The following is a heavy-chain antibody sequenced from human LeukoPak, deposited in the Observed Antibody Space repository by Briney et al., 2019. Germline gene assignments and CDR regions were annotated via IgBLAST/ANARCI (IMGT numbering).Heavy chain of an antibody. CDR3: ARAYYDSSGLDY. Sequence: PGGSLRLSCAASGFTFSSYGMHWVRQAPGKGLEWVAVISYDGSNKYYADSVKGRFTISRDNSKNTLYLQMNSLRAEDTAVYYCARAYYDSSGLDYWGQGTLVTVSS. CDR1: GFTFSSYG. J-gene: IGHJ4*02. D-gene: IGHD3-22*01. CDR2: ISYDGSNK. V-gene: IGHV3-30*03.